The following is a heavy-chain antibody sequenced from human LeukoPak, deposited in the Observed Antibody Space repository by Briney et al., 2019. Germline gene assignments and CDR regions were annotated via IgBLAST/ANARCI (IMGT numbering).Heavy chain of an antibody. Sequence: PGGSLRLSCAASGFTFSSYWMSWVRQAPGKGLEWVANIKHDGSEKNYVDSVKGRFTISRDNAKNSLYLQMNSLRAEDTAVYYCARDLYDSGAYSSPIDYWGQGTLVTVSS. V-gene: IGHV3-7*01. J-gene: IGHJ4*02. CDR2: IKHDGSEK. CDR1: GFTFSSYW. CDR3: ARDLYDSGAYSSPIDY. D-gene: IGHD3-22*01.